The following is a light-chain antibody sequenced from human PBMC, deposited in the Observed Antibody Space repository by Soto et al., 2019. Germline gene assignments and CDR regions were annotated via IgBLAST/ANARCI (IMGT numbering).Light chain of an antibody. CDR1: SSDVGGYNY. V-gene: IGLV2-14*03. CDR3: TSYTNRYTYV. Sequence: QSVLTQPASVSGSPGQSITISCTGTSSDVGGYNYAAWYQQHPGKAPKLMIYNVSNRPSGVSNRFSVSKSGNTASLTISGLQGEDEADYYCTSYTNRYTYVFGTGTRSPS. CDR2: NVS. J-gene: IGLJ1*01.